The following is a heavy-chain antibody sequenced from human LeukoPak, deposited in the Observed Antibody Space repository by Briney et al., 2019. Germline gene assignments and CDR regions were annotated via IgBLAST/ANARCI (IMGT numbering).Heavy chain of an antibody. Sequence: GASVKVSCTASGYTFTSYDIDWVRQATGQGLEWMGWMNPNSGNTGYAQKFQGRVTMTRNTSISTAYMELSSLRSEDTAVYYCAIYGSGSYESYYYYYMDVWGKGTTVTVSS. V-gene: IGHV1-8*01. CDR1: GYTFTSYD. CDR3: AIYGSGSYESYYYYYMDV. D-gene: IGHD3-10*01. J-gene: IGHJ6*03. CDR2: MNPNSGNT.